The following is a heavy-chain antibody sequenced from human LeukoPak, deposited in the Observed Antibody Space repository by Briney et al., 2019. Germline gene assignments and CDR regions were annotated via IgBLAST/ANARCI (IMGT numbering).Heavy chain of an antibody. V-gene: IGHV4-39*01. Sequence: SETPSLTCTVSGGSISSSSYYCGWIRHPPGKWLEWVGSIYYSGSPYYNPSLQSRVTISVDTSKHQSSLKLSSVTAADTAVYYCARQYYDILGGPFDYCGQGTLVTVSS. CDR2: IYYSGSP. CDR3: ARQYYDILGGPFDY. CDR1: GGSISSSSYY. J-gene: IGHJ4*02. D-gene: IGHD3-9*01.